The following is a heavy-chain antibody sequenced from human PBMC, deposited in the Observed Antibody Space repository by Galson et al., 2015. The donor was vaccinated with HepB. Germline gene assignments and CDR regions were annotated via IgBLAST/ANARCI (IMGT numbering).Heavy chain of an antibody. CDR3: AKVWWLVRGIDY. CDR2: ISDSGGST. Sequence: SLRLSCAASGFTFSSYAMSWVRQAPGKGLEWVSFISDSGGSTYYADSVKGRFTISRDSSKNTLYLQMNSLRAEDTAVYYCAKVWWLVRGIDYWGQGTLVTVSS. J-gene: IGHJ4*02. CDR1: GFTFSSYA. D-gene: IGHD6-19*01. V-gene: IGHV3-23*01.